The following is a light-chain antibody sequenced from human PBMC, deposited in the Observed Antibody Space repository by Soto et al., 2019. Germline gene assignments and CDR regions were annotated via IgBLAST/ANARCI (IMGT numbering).Light chain of an antibody. J-gene: IGLJ2*01. V-gene: IGLV3-1*01. CDR3: QAWDSSIAI. CDR1: TLGDKY. Sequence: SYELTQPPSVSVSPGQTATITCSGDTLGDKYACWFQQKPGQSPVLIIYQDVKRPPGIPERFSASSSGNTATLTISGTQAVDEADYYCQAWDSSIAIFGGGTKVTVL. CDR2: QDV.